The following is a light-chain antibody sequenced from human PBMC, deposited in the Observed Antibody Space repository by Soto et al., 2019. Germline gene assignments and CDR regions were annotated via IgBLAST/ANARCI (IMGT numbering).Light chain of an antibody. CDR3: SSYTSSSTLV. V-gene: IGLV2-14*01. CDR2: EVT. CDR1: NSDVGGYNY. J-gene: IGLJ3*02. Sequence: HSVLTQPASVSGSPGQSITISCTGTNSDVGGYNYVSWYQQHPVKAPKLMIYEVTNRPSGVSNRFSGSKSGNTASLTISGLQAEDEADYYCSSYTSSSTLVFGGGTKLTVL.